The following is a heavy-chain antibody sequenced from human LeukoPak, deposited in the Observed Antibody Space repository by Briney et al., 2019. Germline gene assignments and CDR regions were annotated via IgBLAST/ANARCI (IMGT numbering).Heavy chain of an antibody. V-gene: IGHV1-8*02. D-gene: IGHD3-9*01. Sequence: GASVKVSCKASGYTFTSYGISWVRQAPGQGLEWMGWMNPNSGNTGYAQKFQGRVTMTRNTSISTAYMELSSLRSEDTAVYYCARGRGDILTGYTYGMDVWGQGTTVTVSS. CDR1: GYTFTSYG. CDR3: ARGRGDILTGYTYGMDV. CDR2: MNPNSGNT. J-gene: IGHJ6*02.